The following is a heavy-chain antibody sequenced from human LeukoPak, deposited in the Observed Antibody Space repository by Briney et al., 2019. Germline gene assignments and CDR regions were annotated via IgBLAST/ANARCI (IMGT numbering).Heavy chain of an antibody. V-gene: IGHV3-23*01. D-gene: IGHD3-22*01. CDR3: ATQNGDYDSSGYYSPY. J-gene: IGHJ4*02. CDR2: ISGGGGST. CDR1: GFTFDTYA. Sequence: GGSLRLSCSASGFTFDTYAMTWVRQAPGKGLEWVSAISGGGGSTYYADSVKGRFTISRDNSKNTLYLQMNSLRAEDTAVYHCATQNGDYDSSGYYSPYWGQGTLVTVSS.